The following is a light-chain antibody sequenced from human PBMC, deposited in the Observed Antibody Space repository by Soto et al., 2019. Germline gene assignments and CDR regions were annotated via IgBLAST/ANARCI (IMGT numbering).Light chain of an antibody. CDR3: QQANSFPIT. J-gene: IGKJ3*01. V-gene: IGKV1-12*01. Sequence: DIQMTQSPSSVSASVGDRVTITCRASQDILSWLAWYQQKPGEAPSLLIYASSNLQSGVPSRFSGSGSGTDFTLTIRSLQPEDFATYYCQQANSFPITFGPGTRLDIK. CDR2: ASS. CDR1: QDILSW.